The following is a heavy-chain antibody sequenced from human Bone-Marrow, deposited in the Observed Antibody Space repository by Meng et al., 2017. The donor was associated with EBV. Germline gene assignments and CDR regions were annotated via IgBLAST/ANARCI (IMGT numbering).Heavy chain of an antibody. Sequence: VQLVESGGAVVQPGGSLRLSCSASGFAFNRNAMHWVRQAPGKGLEWVAAISYDGNNKDYVDSVKGRFTISRDNSENTLHLHMSSLRDDDTAVYYCAKAGRVTWLDPRSALGYCGQGTLCNVSS. V-gene: IGHV3-30*18. CDR2: ISYDGNNK. J-gene: IGHJ4*02. D-gene: IGHD3-10*01. CDR3: AKAGRVTWLDPRSALGY. CDR1: GFAFNRNA.